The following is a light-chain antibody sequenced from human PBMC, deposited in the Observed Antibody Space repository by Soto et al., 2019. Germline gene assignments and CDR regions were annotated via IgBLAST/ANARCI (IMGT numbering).Light chain of an antibody. CDR1: QTVNSDY. Sequence: ETVLTQSPGTVFLSPGERATLSCTTSQTVNSDYLAWYQQKPGQAPRLLIYGVFNRATGIPDRFSGSGSGTYFTLTISGLEPEDSAVYYCQHYDGSPRTFGQGTNLEI. V-gene: IGKV3-20*01. CDR2: GVF. J-gene: IGKJ2*01. CDR3: QHYDGSPRT.